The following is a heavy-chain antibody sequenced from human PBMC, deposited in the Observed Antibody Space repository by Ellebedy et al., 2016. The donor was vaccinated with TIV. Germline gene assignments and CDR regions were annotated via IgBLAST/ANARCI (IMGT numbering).Heavy chain of an antibody. D-gene: IGHD6-6*01. CDR1: GFTFSGYW. V-gene: IGHV3-7*01. J-gene: IGHJ6*03. Sequence: GESLKISXEASGFTFSGYWMSWVRQAPGKGLEWVANIKPDGSETYYVDSVKGRFTISRDNAKNSLYLQFNSLRAEDTAVYYCARWHSFSSYYSIDVWGKGTTVTVSS. CDR3: ARWHSFSSYYSIDV. CDR2: IKPDGSET.